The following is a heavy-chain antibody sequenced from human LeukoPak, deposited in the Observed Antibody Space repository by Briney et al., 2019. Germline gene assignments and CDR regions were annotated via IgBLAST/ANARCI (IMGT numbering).Heavy chain of an antibody. Sequence: GGSLRLSCAASGFTFSTYAMTWVRQAPGKGLEWVSLISGTGGSTYYADSVKGRFTISRDNSKNTLYLQMNSLRAEDTAVYYCAKGPLPRITGTAPFDYWGQGTLVTVSS. CDR3: AKGPLPRITGTAPFDY. J-gene: IGHJ4*02. CDR2: ISGTGGST. CDR1: GFTFSTYA. V-gene: IGHV3-23*01. D-gene: IGHD1-7*01.